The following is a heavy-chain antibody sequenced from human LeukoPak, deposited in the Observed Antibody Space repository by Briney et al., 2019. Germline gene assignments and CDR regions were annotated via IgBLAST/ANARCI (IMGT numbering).Heavy chain of an antibody. J-gene: IGHJ4*02. D-gene: IGHD2-2*02. CDR3: ARGACSTTSCYNMYFGF. Sequence: SQTLSLTCTVSGGSISSGGYYWSWIRQHPGKGLEWIGYIYYSGGTYYNPSLKSRVTMSVDTSKNQFSLKLNSLTAADTAVYYCARGACSTTSCYNMYFGFWGQGTLVTVSS. V-gene: IGHV4-31*03. CDR1: GGSISSGGYY. CDR2: IYYSGGT.